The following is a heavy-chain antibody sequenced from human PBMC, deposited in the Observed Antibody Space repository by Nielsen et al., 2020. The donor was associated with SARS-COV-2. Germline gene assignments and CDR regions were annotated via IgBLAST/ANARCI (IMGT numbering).Heavy chain of an antibody. J-gene: IGHJ3*02. Sequence: GGSLRLSCAASGFTFSSYGMHWVRQAPGKGLEWVAVISYDGSNKYYADSVKDRFTISRDNSKNTLYLQMNSLRAEDTAVYYCAREGATEAFDIWGQGTMVTVSS. V-gene: IGHV3-30*03. CDR1: GFTFSSYG. CDR3: AREGATEAFDI. D-gene: IGHD5-12*01. CDR2: ISYDGSNK.